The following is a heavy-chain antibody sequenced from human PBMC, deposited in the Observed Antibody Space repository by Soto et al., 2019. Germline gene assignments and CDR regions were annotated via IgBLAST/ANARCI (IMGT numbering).Heavy chain of an antibody. V-gene: IGHV3-23*01. CDR2: ISGSGGST. D-gene: IGHD2-2*02. CDR1: GFTFSSYA. Sequence: EVQLLESGGGLVQPGGSLRLSCAASGFTFSSYAMSWVRQAPGKGLEWVSAISGSGGSTYYADSVKGRFTISRDNSKNTLYLQMNSLRAEDTAVYYCAKGGYCSSTSCYITDGMDVWGQGTTVTVSS. J-gene: IGHJ6*02. CDR3: AKGGYCSSTSCYITDGMDV.